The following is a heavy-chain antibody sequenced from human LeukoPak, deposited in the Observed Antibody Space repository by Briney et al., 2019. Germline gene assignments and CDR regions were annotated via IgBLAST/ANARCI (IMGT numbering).Heavy chain of an antibody. CDR1: RFTFSIYA. CDR3: ANTRGDTLMNMILDY. Sequence: PGGSLRLSCAASRFTFSIYAMSWVRQAPGKGLEWVSAITGSGGSTWYADSVKGRFTISRDNSKNTLYLQMNSLRAEDTAVYYCANTRGDTLMNMILDYWGQGTLVTVSS. CDR2: ITGSGGST. V-gene: IGHV3-23*01. J-gene: IGHJ4*02. D-gene: IGHD3-22*01.